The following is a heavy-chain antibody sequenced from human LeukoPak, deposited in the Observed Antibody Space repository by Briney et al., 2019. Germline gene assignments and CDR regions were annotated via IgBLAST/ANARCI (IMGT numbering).Heavy chain of an antibody. CDR2: VSYDGSNK. D-gene: IGHD1-26*01. J-gene: IGHJ6*02. V-gene: IGHV3-30*18. CDR1: GFTFSSYG. CDR3: AKDLEYTVGATNYYYYYGMDV. Sequence: GGCLRLSCAASGFTFSSYGMHWVRPAPGKGLEWVAVVSYDGSNKYYADSVKGRFSISRDNSKNTLYLQMNSLRAEDTAVYYCAKDLEYTVGATNYYYYYGMDVWGQGTTVTVSS.